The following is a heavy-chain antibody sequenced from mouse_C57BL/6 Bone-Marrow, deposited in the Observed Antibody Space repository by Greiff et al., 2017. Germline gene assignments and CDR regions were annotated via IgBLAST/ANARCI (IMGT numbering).Heavy chain of an antibody. J-gene: IGHJ2*01. V-gene: IGHV1-15*01. CDR2: IDPETGGT. Sequence: QVQLQQSGAELVRPGASVTLSCKASGYTFTDYEMHWVKQTPVHGLEWIGAIDPETGGTAYNQKFKGKAILTADKSASTAYMELRSLTSEDSAVYDGTRCGNWDGKGFDYWGQGTTLTVSS. D-gene: IGHD4-1*01. CDR3: TRCGNWDGKGFDY. CDR1: GYTFTDYE.